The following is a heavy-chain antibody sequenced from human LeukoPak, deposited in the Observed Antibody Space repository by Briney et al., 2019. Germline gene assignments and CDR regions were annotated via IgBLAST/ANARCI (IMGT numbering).Heavy chain of an antibody. D-gene: IGHD4-23*01. CDR2: IYYSGST. Sequence: PSETLSLTCTVSGGSISSYYWSWIRRPPGKGLEWIGYIYYSGSTNYNPSLKSRVTISVDTSKNQFSLKLSSVTAADTAVYYCARSYGGARPLDYWGQGTLVTVSS. CDR3: ARSYGGARPLDY. CDR1: GGSISSYY. V-gene: IGHV4-59*01. J-gene: IGHJ4*02.